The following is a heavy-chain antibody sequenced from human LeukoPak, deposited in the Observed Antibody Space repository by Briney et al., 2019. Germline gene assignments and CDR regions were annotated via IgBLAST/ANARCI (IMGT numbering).Heavy chain of an antibody. V-gene: IGHV1-46*01. D-gene: IGHD1-26*01. Sequence: ASVKVSCKASGYTFTSYYMHWVRQAPGQGLEWMGIINPSGGSTSYAQKFQGRVTMTRDMSTSTVYMELSSLRAEDTAVYYCAKLREWELPDLFDYWGQGTLVTVSS. J-gene: IGHJ4*02. CDR3: AKLREWELPDLFDY. CDR1: GYTFTSYY. CDR2: INPSGGST.